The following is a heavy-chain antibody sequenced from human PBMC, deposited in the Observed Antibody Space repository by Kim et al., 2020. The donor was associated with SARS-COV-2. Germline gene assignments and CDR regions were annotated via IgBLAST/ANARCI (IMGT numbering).Heavy chain of an antibody. Sequence: SVKVSCKASGGTFSSYAISWVRQAPGQGLEWMGRIIPILGIANYAQKFQGRVTITADKSTSTAYMELSSLRSEDTAVYYCARDGYNNHRYYGMDVWGQGTTVTVSS. CDR1: GGTFSSYA. CDR2: IIPILGIA. CDR3: ARDGYNNHRYYGMDV. J-gene: IGHJ6*02. V-gene: IGHV1-69*04. D-gene: IGHD5-12*01.